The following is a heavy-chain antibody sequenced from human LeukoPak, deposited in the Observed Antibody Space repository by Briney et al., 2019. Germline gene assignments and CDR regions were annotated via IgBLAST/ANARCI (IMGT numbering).Heavy chain of an antibody. CDR1: GYSFTTYW. J-gene: IGHJ4*02. D-gene: IGHD2-2*01. Sequence: GESLKISCKGSGYSFTTYWIAWVRQMPGKGLEWMGIIYPGDSDTRYSPSFQGQVTLSADKSISTAYLQWSSLKASDAAMYYCARLIGSSTNCSADYWGQGTLVTVSS. CDR3: ARLIGSSTNCSADY. CDR2: IYPGDSDT. V-gene: IGHV5-51*01.